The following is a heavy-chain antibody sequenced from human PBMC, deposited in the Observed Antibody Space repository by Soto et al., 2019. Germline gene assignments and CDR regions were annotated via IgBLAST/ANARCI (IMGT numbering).Heavy chain of an antibody. V-gene: IGHV3-23*01. CDR1: GFPFSNYA. CDR3: AKVPSQYIWGSYLWYYDY. J-gene: IGHJ4*02. Sequence: EVQILESGGGLVQPGGSLRLSCAASGFPFSNYAMTWVRQAPGKGLEWVSAISANTDYAYYADSVKDRFTISRDNSKNTLYLQMDSLRAEDTAVYYCAKVPSQYIWGSYLWYYDYWGQGTLVTVSS. CDR2: ISANTDYA. D-gene: IGHD3-16*02.